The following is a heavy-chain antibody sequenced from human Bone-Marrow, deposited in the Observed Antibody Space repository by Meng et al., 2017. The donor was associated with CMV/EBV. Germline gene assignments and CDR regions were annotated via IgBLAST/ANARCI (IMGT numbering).Heavy chain of an antibody. J-gene: IGHJ4*02. CDR2: IYHSGST. CDR3: ARVPAFWGNSGYL. Sequence: SETLSLTCTVSGYSISSGYYWGWIRQPPGKGLEWIGSIYHSGSTYYNPSLESRVTISVDTSKNQFSLKLSSVTAADTAVYYCARVPAFWGNSGYLWGQGTLVTVSS. D-gene: IGHD5-12*01. CDR1: GYSISSGYY. V-gene: IGHV4-38-2*02.